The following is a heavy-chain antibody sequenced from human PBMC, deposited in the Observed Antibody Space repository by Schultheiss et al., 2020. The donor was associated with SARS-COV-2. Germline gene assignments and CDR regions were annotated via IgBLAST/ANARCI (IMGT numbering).Heavy chain of an antibody. Sequence: SETLSLTCTVSGGSISSGGYYWNWIRQPPGRGLEWIGEINHSGSTNYSPSLKRRVTISVDTSNNQFSLKVSSVTAADTAVYYCARGANWVAGESLRLDYGMDVWGQGTTVTVSS. V-gene: IGHV4-39*07. CDR2: INHSGST. CDR3: ARGANWVAGESLRLDYGMDV. CDR1: GGSISSGGYY. D-gene: IGHD3-10*01. J-gene: IGHJ6*02.